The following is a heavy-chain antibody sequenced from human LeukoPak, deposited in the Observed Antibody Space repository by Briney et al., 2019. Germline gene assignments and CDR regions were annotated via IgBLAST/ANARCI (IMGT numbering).Heavy chain of an antibody. Sequence: PGGSLRLSCAASGFTFSSYAMSWVRQAPGKGLEWVSAISGSGGSTYYADSVKGRFTISRDNSKNTLYLQMNSLRAEDTAVYYCAKELRTQYSSSGSGFDYWGQGTLVTVSS. J-gene: IGHJ4*02. V-gene: IGHV3-23*01. CDR1: GFTFSSYA. CDR2: ISGSGGST. CDR3: AKELRTQYSSSGSGFDY. D-gene: IGHD6-6*01.